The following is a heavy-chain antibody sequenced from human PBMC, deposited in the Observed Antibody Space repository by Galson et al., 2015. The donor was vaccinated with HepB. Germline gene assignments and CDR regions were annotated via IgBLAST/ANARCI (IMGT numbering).Heavy chain of an antibody. CDR2: ISAYSGNT. D-gene: IGHD1-26*01. CDR3: ARAGGEWEPIDF. Sequence: SVKVSCKASGYSFSTNGIAWVRQAPGQGLEWVGWISAYSGNTKYAEKFQDRVTLTAETSTTTAYMELRSLRFDDTALYYCARAGGEWEPIDFWGQGTLVSVSA. V-gene: IGHV1-18*01. CDR1: GYSFSTNG. J-gene: IGHJ4*02.